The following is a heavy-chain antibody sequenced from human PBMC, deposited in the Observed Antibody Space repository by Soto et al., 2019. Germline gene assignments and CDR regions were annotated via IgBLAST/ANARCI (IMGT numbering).Heavy chain of an antibody. D-gene: IGHD2-2*01. Sequence: QVQLQQWGAGLLKPSETLSLTCAVYGESFSGYYWTWIRQPPGKGLEWIGEINHSGSTKYNPSLKSRVTMSVDTSKNQFSLALSSMNAADTAVYYCARGEIVVVPATSYYYYDMDVWGQGTTVTVSS. V-gene: IGHV4-34*01. CDR2: INHSGST. CDR3: ARGEIVVVPATSYYYYDMDV. J-gene: IGHJ6*02. CDR1: GESFSGYY.